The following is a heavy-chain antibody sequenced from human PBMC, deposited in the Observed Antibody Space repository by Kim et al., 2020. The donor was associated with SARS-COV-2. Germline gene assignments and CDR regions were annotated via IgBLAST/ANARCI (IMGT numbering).Heavy chain of an antibody. CDR3: ASSLVMTTVPRGWFDP. J-gene: IGHJ5*02. CDR2: INAGNGNT. D-gene: IGHD4-17*01. Sequence: ASVKVSCKASGYTFTSYAMHWVRQAPGQRLEWMGWINAGNGNTKYSQKFQGRVTITRDTSASTAYMELSSLRSEDTAVYYCASSLVMTTVPRGWFDPWGQGTLVTVSS. V-gene: IGHV1-3*01. CDR1: GYTFTSYA.